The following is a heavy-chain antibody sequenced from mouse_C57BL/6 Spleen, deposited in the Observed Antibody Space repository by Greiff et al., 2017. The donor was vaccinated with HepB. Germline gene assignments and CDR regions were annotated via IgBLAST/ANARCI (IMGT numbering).Heavy chain of an antibody. CDR2: INPNNGGT. CDR1: GYTFTDYN. V-gene: IGHV1-18*01. J-gene: IGHJ1*03. Sequence: EVKLMESGPELVKPGASVKIPCKASGYTFTDYNMDWVKQSHGKSLEWIGDINPNNGGTIYNQKFKGKATLTVDKSSSTAYMELRSLTSEDTAVYYCARRPLGRGYFDVWGTGTTVTVSS. CDR3: ARRPLGRGYFDV. D-gene: IGHD4-1*01.